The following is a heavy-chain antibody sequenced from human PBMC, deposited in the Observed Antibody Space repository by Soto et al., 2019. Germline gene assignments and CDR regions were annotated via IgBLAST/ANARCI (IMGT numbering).Heavy chain of an antibody. CDR1: GGSISSSIYY. Sequence: SETLSLTCTVSGGSISSSIYYGSWIRRPPGKGLEWIGSIFYSGSTYYNPSLKSRVTISVDTSKNQFSLKLCSVTAADTAVYYGARDDFPPDILDIWGQGTMVTVSS. D-gene: IGHD3-9*01. CDR2: IFYSGST. CDR3: ARDDFPPDILDI. V-gene: IGHV4-39*07. J-gene: IGHJ3*02.